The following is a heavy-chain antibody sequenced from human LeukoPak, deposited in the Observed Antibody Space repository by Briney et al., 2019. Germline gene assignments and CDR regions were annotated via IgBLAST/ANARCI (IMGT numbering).Heavy chain of an antibody. Sequence: GGSLRLSCEASGFIFSTYAMSWVRQAPEKGLERVSIISGSGGSTYYADSVKGRFTISRGNSKNTLYLQINSLRAEDTAVYYCARGTGRWELPGLDYWGQGTLVTVSS. CDR3: ARGTGRWELPGLDY. CDR2: ISGSGGST. J-gene: IGHJ4*02. D-gene: IGHD1-26*01. V-gene: IGHV3-23*01. CDR1: GFIFSTYA.